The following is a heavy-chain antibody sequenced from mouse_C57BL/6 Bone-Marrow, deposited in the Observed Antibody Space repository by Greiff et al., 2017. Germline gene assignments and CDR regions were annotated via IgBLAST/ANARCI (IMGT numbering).Heavy chain of an antibody. Sequence: EVQGVESGGDLVKPGGSLKLSCAASGFTFSSYGMSWVRQTPDKRLEWVATISSGGSYTYYPGSVKGRFTISRDNAKNTLYLQMSSLKYEDTAMYYCARHGYYGSSLFAYWGQGTLVTVSA. CDR3: ARHGYYGSSLFAY. J-gene: IGHJ3*01. CDR2: ISSGGSYT. V-gene: IGHV5-6*01. CDR1: GFTFSSYG. D-gene: IGHD1-1*01.